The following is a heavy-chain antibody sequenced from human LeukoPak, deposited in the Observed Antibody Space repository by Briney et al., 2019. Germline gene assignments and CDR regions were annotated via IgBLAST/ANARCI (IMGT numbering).Heavy chain of an antibody. CDR3: ARMDWSTSRPEINWFDP. J-gene: IGHJ5*02. D-gene: IGHD2/OR15-2a*01. CDR2: INPSGGST. CDR1: GYTFTSYY. V-gene: IGHV1-46*01. Sequence: ASVKVSCKASGYTFTSYYMHWVRQAPGQGLEWMGIINPSGGSTSYAQKFQARVTMTRDTSTSTVYMELSSLRSDDTAVYYCARMDWSTSRPEINWFDPWGQGTLVTVSS.